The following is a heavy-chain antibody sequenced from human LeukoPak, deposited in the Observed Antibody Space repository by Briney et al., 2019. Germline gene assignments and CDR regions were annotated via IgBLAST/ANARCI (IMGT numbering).Heavy chain of an antibody. Sequence: PGGSLRLSCAASGFTVSSNYMSWVRQAPGKGLEWVSGIYSGGSTYYADSVKGRFTISRDNSKNTLYLQMNSLRAEDTAVYYCARGRDSGSSSWYPETTYWGQGTLVTVSS. CDR1: GFTVSSNY. CDR2: IYSGGST. D-gene: IGHD6-13*01. V-gene: IGHV3-53*01. CDR3: ARGRDSGSSSWYPETTY. J-gene: IGHJ4*02.